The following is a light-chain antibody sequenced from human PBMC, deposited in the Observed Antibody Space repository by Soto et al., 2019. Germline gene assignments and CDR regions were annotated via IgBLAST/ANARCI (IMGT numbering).Light chain of an antibody. V-gene: IGKV3-15*01. J-gene: IGKJ1*01. CDR1: QSVSSN. Sequence: EIVMTQSPATLSVSPGERATLSCRASQSVSSNLAWYQQKPGQAPRLLIYGASTRATGIPARFSGSGSGTEFTLTISSLQSEDFAVYYCPQYNNWPPWTFGQGPKVEIK. CDR3: PQYNNWPPWT. CDR2: GAS.